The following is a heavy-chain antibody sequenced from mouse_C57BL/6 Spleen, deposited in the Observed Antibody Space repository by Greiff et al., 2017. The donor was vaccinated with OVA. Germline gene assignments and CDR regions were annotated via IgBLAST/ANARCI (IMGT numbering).Heavy chain of an antibody. CDR3: ARGYYGSSCFDY. V-gene: IGHV1-82*01. CDR2: IYPGDGDT. CDR1: GYAFSSSW. Sequence: QVQLQQSGPELVKPGASVKISCKASGYAFSSSWMNWVKQRPGKGLEWIGRIYPGDGDTNYNGKFKGKATLTADKSSSTAYMQLSSLTSEDSAVYFCARGYYGSSCFDYWGQGTTLTVSS. J-gene: IGHJ2*01. D-gene: IGHD1-1*01.